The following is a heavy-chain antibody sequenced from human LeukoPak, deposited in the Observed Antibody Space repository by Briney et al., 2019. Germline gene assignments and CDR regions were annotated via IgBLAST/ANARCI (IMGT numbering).Heavy chain of an antibody. J-gene: IGHJ4*02. D-gene: IGHD6-13*01. CDR3: ARGRGSAAAGPSYGY. CDR2: IYYSGST. Sequence: SETLSLTCTVSGGSISSYYWSWIRQPPGKGLEWIGYIYYSGSTNYNPSLKSRVTISVDTSKNQFSLKLSSVTAADTAVYYCARGRGSAAAGPSYGYWGQGTLVTVSS. V-gene: IGHV4-59*08. CDR1: GGSISSYY.